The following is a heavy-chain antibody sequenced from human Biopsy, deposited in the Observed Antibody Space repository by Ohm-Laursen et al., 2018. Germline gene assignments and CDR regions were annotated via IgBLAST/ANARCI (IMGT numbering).Heavy chain of an antibody. CDR2: IYPNSGDT. J-gene: IGHJ4*02. V-gene: IGHV1-2*02. Sequence: PSVTVFCPVSGAAFPGKYLHCVRQAPGHGIEWLGSIYPNSGDTDFAQKFQGRVSMTRDTSVSTAYLELSSLRSDDTAIYYCARDLLEWSLPSWGQGTLVTVSS. CDR3: ARDLLEWSLPS. D-gene: IGHD3-3*01. CDR1: GAAFPGKY.